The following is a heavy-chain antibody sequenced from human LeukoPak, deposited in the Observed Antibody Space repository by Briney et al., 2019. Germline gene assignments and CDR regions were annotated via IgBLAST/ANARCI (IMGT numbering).Heavy chain of an antibody. CDR1: GGSFSGYH. D-gene: IGHD2-21*02. Sequence: SETLSLTCAVYGGSFSGYHWNWIRQAPGKGLEWLGEIDYDGNTNYNPSLKSRLTISVDTSKNQFSLRLASVTAADTAVYYCARRYGDYYTWGQGNRVTVSS. CDR3: ARRYGDYYT. V-gene: IGHV4-34*01. CDR2: IDYDGNT. J-gene: IGHJ4*02.